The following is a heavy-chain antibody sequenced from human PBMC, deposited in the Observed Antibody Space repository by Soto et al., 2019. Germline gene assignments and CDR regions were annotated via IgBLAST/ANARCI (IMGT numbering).Heavy chain of an antibody. Sequence: QLQLQESGSGLVKPSQTLSLTCAVSGGSISSGGYSWSWIRQPPGKGLEWIGYIYHSGSTNYNPSLKSRVTISVDKSKNQFSLKLSSVTAADTAVYYCARRYSYGFYFDYWGQGTLVTVSS. CDR1: GGSISSGGYS. D-gene: IGHD5-18*01. CDR3: ARRYSYGFYFDY. V-gene: IGHV4-30-2*01. CDR2: IYHSGST. J-gene: IGHJ4*02.